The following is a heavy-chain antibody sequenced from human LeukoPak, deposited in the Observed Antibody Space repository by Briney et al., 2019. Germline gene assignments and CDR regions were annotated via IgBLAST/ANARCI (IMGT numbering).Heavy chain of an antibody. CDR1: GFTFSSYS. CDR3: ARDQYYYDSSGYYP. CDR2: ISSSSSYI. V-gene: IGHV3-21*01. D-gene: IGHD3-22*01. Sequence: GGSLSLSCAASGFTFSSYSMNWVRQAPGKGLEWVSSISSSSSYIYYADSVKGRFTISRDNAKNSLYLQMNSLRAEDTAVYYCARDQYYYDSSGYYPWGQGTLVTVSS. J-gene: IGHJ5*02.